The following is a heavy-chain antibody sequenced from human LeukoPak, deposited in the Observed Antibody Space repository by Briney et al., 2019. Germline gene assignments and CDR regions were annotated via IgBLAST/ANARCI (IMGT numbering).Heavy chain of an antibody. CDR1: GFTVSSNY. CDR2: IYSGGST. Sequence: PGGSLRLSCAASGFTVSSNYMSWVRQAPGKGLEWVSVIYSGGSTYYADSVKGRFTISRDNSKSTLYMQMNSLRPEDTAVYYCASPHSGYGWGQGTLVTVSS. J-gene: IGHJ4*02. D-gene: IGHD5-12*01. V-gene: IGHV3-53*01. CDR3: ASPHSGYG.